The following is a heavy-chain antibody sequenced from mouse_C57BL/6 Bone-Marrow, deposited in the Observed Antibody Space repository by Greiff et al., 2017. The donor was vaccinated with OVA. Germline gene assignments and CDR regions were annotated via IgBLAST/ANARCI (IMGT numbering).Heavy chain of an antibody. Sequence: QVQLQQPGAELVKPGASVKMSCKASGYTFTSYWMHWVKQRPGQGLEWIGNINPSNGGTNYNEKFKSKATLTVDKSSSTAYMQLSSLTSEDSAVYYCARRGYYVSHWYFDVWGTGTTVTVSS. CDR2: INPSNGGT. CDR3: ARRGYYVSHWYFDV. D-gene: IGHD2-3*01. J-gene: IGHJ1*03. CDR1: GYTFTSYW. V-gene: IGHV1-53*01.